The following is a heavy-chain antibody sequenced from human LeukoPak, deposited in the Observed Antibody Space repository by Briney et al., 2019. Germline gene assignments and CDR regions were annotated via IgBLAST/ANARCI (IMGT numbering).Heavy chain of an antibody. CDR2: INHSGST. CDR1: GGSFSGYY. V-gene: IGHV4-34*01. Sequence: SETLSLTCAVYGGSFSGYYWSWIRQPPGKGLEWIGEINHSGSTNYNPSLKSRVTISVDTSKNQFSLKLSSVTAADTAVYYCARDSGTRGYSYGKHCYFDLWGRGTLVTVSS. CDR3: ARDSGTRGYSYGKHCYFDL. J-gene: IGHJ2*01. D-gene: IGHD5-18*01.